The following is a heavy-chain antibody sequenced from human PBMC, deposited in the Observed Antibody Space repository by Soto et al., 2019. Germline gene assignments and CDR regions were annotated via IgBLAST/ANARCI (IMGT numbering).Heavy chain of an antibody. V-gene: IGHV4-59*11. Sequence: SETLSLTCTVSGGTSVDLYGSRIRQPQRKRLERIGYIYYRRSANYNPSHKSRDTISVHTSNSQFSLELSSVTAADTAVYYCARGLITGSQYSGGWYYFDSWGQGTQVTVSS. J-gene: IGHJ4*02. CDR1: GGTSVDLY. CDR2: IYYRRSA. D-gene: IGHD1-26*01. CDR3: ARGLITGSQYSGGWYYFDS.